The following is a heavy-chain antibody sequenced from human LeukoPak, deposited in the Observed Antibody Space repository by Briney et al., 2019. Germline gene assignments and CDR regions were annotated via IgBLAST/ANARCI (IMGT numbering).Heavy chain of an antibody. J-gene: IGHJ4*02. CDR3: ATSYSYAFDC. V-gene: IGHV3-7*01. D-gene: IGHD5-18*01. Sequence: PGGSLRLSCAASGFTFSSYWMSWVRQAPGKGLEWVANIKQDGSEKYYVDSVTGRFTISRDNGKNSVYLQMNSLRAEDTAVYYCATSYSYAFDCGGQGTLVTVSS. CDR2: IKQDGSEK. CDR1: GFTFSSYW.